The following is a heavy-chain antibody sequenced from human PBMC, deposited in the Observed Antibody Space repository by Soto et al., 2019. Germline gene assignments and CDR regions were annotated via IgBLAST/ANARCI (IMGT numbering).Heavy chain of an antibody. CDR1: GGSISSYY. J-gene: IGHJ4*02. V-gene: IGHV4-59*01. CDR3: ARGGVPAHKEY. CDR2: IYYSGST. Sequence: SETLSLTCTVSGGSISSYYWSWIRQHPGKGLEWIGYIYYSGSTKYNPSLKSRVTISVETSKNQFSLKLSSVTAADTAVYYCARGGVPAHKEYWGKGNMVSVSA. D-gene: IGHD2-2*01.